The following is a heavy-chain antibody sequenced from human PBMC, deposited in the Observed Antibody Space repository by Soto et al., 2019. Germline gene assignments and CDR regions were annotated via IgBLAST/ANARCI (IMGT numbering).Heavy chain of an antibody. Sequence: QVQLQQWGAGLLKPSETLSLTCAVYGGSFSGYYWSWIRQPPGKGLEWSGEINHSGSTNYNPSLKSRVPISVDPSKNQFSLKLSSVTAADTAVYSCARGYGRSFDYWGQGTLVTVSS. J-gene: IGHJ4*02. CDR1: GGSFSGYY. CDR3: ARGYGRSFDY. D-gene: IGHD3-10*01. CDR2: INHSGST. V-gene: IGHV4-34*01.